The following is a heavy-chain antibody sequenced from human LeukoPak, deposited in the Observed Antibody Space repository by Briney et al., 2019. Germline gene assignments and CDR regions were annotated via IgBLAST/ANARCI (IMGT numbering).Heavy chain of an antibody. CDR3: ARGGSSGWYGQMD. CDR2: INSDGSST. CDR1: RFTLSFYG. Sequence: GGSLRLSCTASRFTLSFYGVHWVRQAPGKGLVWVSRINSDGSSTSYADSVKGRFTISRDNAKNSLYLRMNSLKTEDTAMYYCARGGSSGWYGQMDWGQGTLVTVSS. V-gene: IGHV3-74*01. D-gene: IGHD6-19*01. J-gene: IGHJ4*02.